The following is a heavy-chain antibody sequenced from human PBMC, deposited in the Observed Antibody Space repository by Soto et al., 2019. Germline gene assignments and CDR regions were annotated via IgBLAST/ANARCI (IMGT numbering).Heavy chain of an antibody. CDR3: ASAGGLGAVAADY. Sequence: QLQLQESGSGLVKPSQTLSLTCAVSGGSISSGGYSWSWIRQPPGKGLEWIGYIYHSGSTYYNPSLKSRVTISVDRPKNQFSLKLSSVTAADTAVYYGASAGGLGAVAADYWGQGTLVTVSS. D-gene: IGHD6-19*01. CDR2: IYHSGST. V-gene: IGHV4-30-2*01. J-gene: IGHJ4*02. CDR1: GGSISSGGYS.